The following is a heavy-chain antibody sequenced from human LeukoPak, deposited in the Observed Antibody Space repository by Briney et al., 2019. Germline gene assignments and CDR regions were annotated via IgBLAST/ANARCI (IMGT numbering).Heavy chain of an antibody. D-gene: IGHD5-24*01. CDR3: ARDYKYAFDN. Sequence: ELISYIGIDSGNTNYADSVKGRFTISGDKAKNSLYLQMNSLRVKDTAVYYCARDYKYAFDNWGQGTLVTVSS. CDR2: IGIDSGNT. V-gene: IGHV3-11*06. J-gene: IGHJ4*02.